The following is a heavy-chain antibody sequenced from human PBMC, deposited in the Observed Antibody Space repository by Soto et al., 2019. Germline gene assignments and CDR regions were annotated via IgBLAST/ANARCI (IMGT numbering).Heavy chain of an antibody. Sequence: QVQLVQSGAEVKKPGASVKVSCKASGYTFTSYGISWVRQAPGQGLEWMGWISAYNGNTNYAQKLQGRVTMTTDTSPRTAYMELRGLRSDDTAVYYCARDLGGMVRGVYPRAPFDYWGQGTLVTVSS. CDR2: ISAYNGNT. V-gene: IGHV1-18*01. CDR1: GYTFTSYG. D-gene: IGHD3-10*01. CDR3: ARDLGGMVRGVYPRAPFDY. J-gene: IGHJ4*02.